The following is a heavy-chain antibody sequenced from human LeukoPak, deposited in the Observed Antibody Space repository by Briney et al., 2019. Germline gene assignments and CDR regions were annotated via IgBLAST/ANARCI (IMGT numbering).Heavy chain of an antibody. D-gene: IGHD4-17*01. CDR3: ATERNYGDYVSYNWFDP. CDR1: GYTFTGYY. J-gene: IGHJ5*02. Sequence: ASVKVSCKASGYTFTGYYMHWVRQAPGQGLEWMGGFDPEDGETIYAQKFQGRVTMTEDTSTDTAYMELSSLRSEDTAVYYCATERNYGDYVSYNWFDPWGQGTLVTVSS. CDR2: FDPEDGET. V-gene: IGHV1-24*01.